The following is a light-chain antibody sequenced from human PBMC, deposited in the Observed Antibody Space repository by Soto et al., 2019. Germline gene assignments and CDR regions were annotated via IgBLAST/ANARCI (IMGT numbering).Light chain of an antibody. CDR3: QQYDNLPIT. CDR1: QDISNY. V-gene: IGKV1-33*01. Sequence: DIQMTQSPSSLSASVGDRVTITCQASQDISNYLNWYQQKPGKAPKLLIYDASNLETGVPSRFSGSGSGTDFTFTISSLQPEDIATYYCQQYDNLPITFGHGTRLKIK. J-gene: IGKJ5*01. CDR2: DAS.